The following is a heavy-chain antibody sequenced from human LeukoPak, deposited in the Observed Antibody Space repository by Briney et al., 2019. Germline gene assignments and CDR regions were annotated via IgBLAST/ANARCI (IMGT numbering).Heavy chain of an antibody. CDR2: FDPEDDET. J-gene: IGHJ5*02. CDR3: ARVAVPYYYGSGSLPFGWFDP. Sequence: ASVKVSCKVSGNTLSELSMHWVRQAPGKGLEWMGGFDPEDDETIYAQKFQGRLTMTEDTSTDTAYMELSSLRSDDTAVYYCARVAVPYYYGSGSLPFGWFDPWGQGTLVTVSS. D-gene: IGHD3-10*01. CDR1: GNTLSELS. V-gene: IGHV1-24*01.